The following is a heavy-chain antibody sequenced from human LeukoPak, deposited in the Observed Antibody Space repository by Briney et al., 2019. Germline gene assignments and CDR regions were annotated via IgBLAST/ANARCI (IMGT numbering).Heavy chain of an antibody. Sequence: GGSLRLSCAASGFTVSSNYMSWVRQAPGKGLEWVSVIYSGGSTYYADSVKGRFTISRDNAKNSLYLQMNSLRDEDTAVYYCARRHGSSWADFDYWGQGTLVTVPS. D-gene: IGHD6-6*01. V-gene: IGHV3-53*01. J-gene: IGHJ4*02. CDR3: ARRHGSSWADFDY. CDR1: GFTVSSNY. CDR2: IYSGGST.